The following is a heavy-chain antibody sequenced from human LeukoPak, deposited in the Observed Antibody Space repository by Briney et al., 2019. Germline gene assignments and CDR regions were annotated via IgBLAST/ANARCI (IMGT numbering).Heavy chain of an antibody. V-gene: IGHV4-4*02. CDR2: ISQTGST. J-gene: IGHJ3*01. D-gene: IGHD1-20*01. CDR1: GDSVSSSHW. Sequence: SETLSLTCGVSGDSVSSSHWWSWVRQPPGQGLEWIGEISQTGSTKYNPSLKSRLTISVDWSKNQFSLNVTSVTAADTAVYFCARLVVYNWSPRAFDVWGQGTMVTVSS. CDR3: ARLVVYNWSPRAFDV.